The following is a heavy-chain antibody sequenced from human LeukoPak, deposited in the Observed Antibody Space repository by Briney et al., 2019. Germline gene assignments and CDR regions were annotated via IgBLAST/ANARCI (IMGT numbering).Heavy chain of an antibody. Sequence: PGGSLRLSCVVSGFTFSGYSMNWGRQAPGKGLEWISYISGSGNTIFYTDAMKGRFTVSRDNAKNSLYLQMDSLRDGDTAVYYCTRGRPGHYYDYWGQGTLVTVSS. D-gene: IGHD7-27*01. CDR3: TRGRPGHYYDY. V-gene: IGHV3-48*02. CDR2: ISGSGNTI. CDR1: GFTFSGYS. J-gene: IGHJ4*02.